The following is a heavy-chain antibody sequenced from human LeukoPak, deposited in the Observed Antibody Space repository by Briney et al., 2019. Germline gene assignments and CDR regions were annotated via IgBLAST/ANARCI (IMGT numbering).Heavy chain of an antibody. V-gene: IGHV4-39*01. Sequence: PSETLSLTCTVSGGSINSSSYYWGWIRQPPGKGLEWIGSIYYSGSTYYNPSLKSRVTISVDTSKNQFSLKLSSVTAADTAVYYCARHVVVGPTEDYWGQGTLVTVSS. J-gene: IGHJ4*02. D-gene: IGHD3/OR15-3a*01. CDR2: IYYSGST. CDR3: ARHVVVGPTEDY. CDR1: GGSINSSSYY.